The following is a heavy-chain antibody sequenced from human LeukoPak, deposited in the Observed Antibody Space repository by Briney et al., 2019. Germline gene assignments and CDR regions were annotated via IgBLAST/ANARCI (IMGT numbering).Heavy chain of an antibody. CDR2: IYTGGAT. V-gene: IGHV3-66*01. D-gene: IGHD2-21*02. J-gene: IGHJ4*02. Sequence: QSGGSLRLSCAASGFSINHYYMTWIRQAPGKGLDWVSVIYTGGATNYGDSVKGRFTISRDNSKNTLYLQMNSLRADDTAIYYCAGGQSYCGADCYSDWGQGTLVTVSS. CDR3: AGGQSYCGADCYSD. CDR1: GFSINHYY.